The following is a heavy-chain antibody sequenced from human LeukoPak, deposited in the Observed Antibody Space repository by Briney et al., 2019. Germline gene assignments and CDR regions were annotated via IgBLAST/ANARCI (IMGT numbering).Heavy chain of an antibody. V-gene: IGHV4-34*01. CDR1: GGSFSGYY. CDR2: INHSGST. J-gene: IGHJ2*01. CDR3: ARRSSGYFGYWYFDL. Sequence: SETLSLTCAVYGGSFSGYYWSWIRQPPGKGLGWIGEINHSGSTNYNPSLKSRVTISVDTSKNQFSLKLSSVTAADTAVYYCARRSSGYFGYWYFDLWGRGTLVTVSS. D-gene: IGHD3-22*01.